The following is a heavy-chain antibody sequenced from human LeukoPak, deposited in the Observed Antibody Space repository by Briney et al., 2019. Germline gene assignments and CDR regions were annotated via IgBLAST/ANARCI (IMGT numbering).Heavy chain of an antibody. D-gene: IGHD5-18*01. Sequence: SETLSLTCTVSGGSISNYYWSWIRQPPGKGLEWIGYIYYSGSTNYNPSLKSRVTISVDTSKNQLSLKLSSVTAADTAVYYCAREMGYGSIWGQGTMVTVSS. CDR3: AREMGYGSI. CDR2: IYYSGST. J-gene: IGHJ3*02. CDR1: GGSISNYY. V-gene: IGHV4-59*01.